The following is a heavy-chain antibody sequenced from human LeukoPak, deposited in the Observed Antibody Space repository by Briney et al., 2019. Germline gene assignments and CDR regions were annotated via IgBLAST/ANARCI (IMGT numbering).Heavy chain of an antibody. D-gene: IGHD2-15*01. J-gene: IGHJ4*02. CDR3: ARAIRYCSGGSCYPAARGFDY. V-gene: IGHV3-48*03. Sequence: GGSLRLSCAASGFTFSSYEMNWVRQAPGKGLEWVSYISSSGSTIYYADSVEGRFTISRDNAKNSLYLQMNSLRAEDTAVYYCARAIRYCSGGSCYPAARGFDYWGQGTLVTVSS. CDR2: ISSSGSTI. CDR1: GFTFSSYE.